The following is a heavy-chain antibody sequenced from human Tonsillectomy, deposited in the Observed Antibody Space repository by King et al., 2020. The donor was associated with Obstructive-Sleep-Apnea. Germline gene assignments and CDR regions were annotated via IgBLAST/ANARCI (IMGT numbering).Heavy chain of an antibody. CDR2: INSDGSST. V-gene: IGHV3-74*01. CDR3: ARDIGAAAAPEDY. Sequence: VQLVESGGGLVQPGGSLRLSCAASGFTFSSYWMHWVRQAPGKGLVWVSRINSDGSSTSYADSVKGRFTISRDNAKNTLYLQMNSLRAEDTAVNYCARDIGAAAAPEDYWGQGTLVTVSS. D-gene: IGHD6-13*01. J-gene: IGHJ4*02. CDR1: GFTFSSYW.